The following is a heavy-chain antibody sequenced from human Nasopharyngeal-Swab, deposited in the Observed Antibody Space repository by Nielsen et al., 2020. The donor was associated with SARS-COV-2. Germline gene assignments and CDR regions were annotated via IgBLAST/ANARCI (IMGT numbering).Heavy chain of an antibody. J-gene: IGHJ4*02. CDR2: ISAYNGNT. CDR3: AREGITYYYGSGSYYSDY. CDR1: GYTFTSYG. D-gene: IGHD3-10*01. V-gene: IGHV1-18*01. Sequence: ASVKVSCKASGYTFTSYGISWVRQAPGQGLEWMGWISAYNGNTNYAQKLQGRVTMTTDTSTSTAYMELRSLRSDDTAVYYCAREGITYYYGSGSYYSDYWGQGTLVTVS.